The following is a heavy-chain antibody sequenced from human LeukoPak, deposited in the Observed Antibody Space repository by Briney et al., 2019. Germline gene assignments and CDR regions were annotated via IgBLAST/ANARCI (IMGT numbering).Heavy chain of an antibody. J-gene: IGHJ4*02. CDR2: ISSSSSYI. D-gene: IGHD5-24*01. V-gene: IGHV3-21*01. CDR3: ARDRGDGYNVFDY. CDR1: GFTFSSYS. Sequence: GGSLRLSCAASGFTFSSYSMNWVRQAPGKGLEWVSSISSSSSYIYYAESVKGRFTISRDNAKNSLYLQMNSLRAEDTAVYYCARDRGDGYNVFDYWGQGTLVTVSS.